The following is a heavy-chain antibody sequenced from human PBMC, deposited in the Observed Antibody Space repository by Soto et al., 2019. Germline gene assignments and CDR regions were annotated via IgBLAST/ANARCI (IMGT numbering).Heavy chain of an antibody. Sequence: GASVKVSCKASGYTFTSYGISWVRQAPGQGLEWMGWISAYNGNTNYAQKLQGRVTMTTDTSTSTAYMELRSLRSDDTAVYYCARVGLRYFDWLNNDSWGKGPLVTVPS. CDR1: GYTFTSYG. CDR2: ISAYNGNT. V-gene: IGHV1-18*01. J-gene: IGHJ4*02. CDR3: ARVGLRYFDWLNNDS. D-gene: IGHD3-9*01.